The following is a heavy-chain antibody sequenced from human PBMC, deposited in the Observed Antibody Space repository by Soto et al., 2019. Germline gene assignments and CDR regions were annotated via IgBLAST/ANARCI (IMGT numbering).Heavy chain of an antibody. CDR3: AHELSGYYYVMDV. CDR1: GFSLTTSGVG. J-gene: IGHJ6*02. CDR2: MYWNGNE. Sequence: QITLRESGPSLVRPTQTLTLTCTFSGFSLTTSGVGVGWFRQPPGQALQWLALMYWNGNENYSPSLNNRLTVTKDTSKNQVVLTMTNVGPVDTATYYCAHELSGYYYVMDVWGQGPNVTVSS. V-gene: IGHV2-5*01. D-gene: IGHD3-10*02.